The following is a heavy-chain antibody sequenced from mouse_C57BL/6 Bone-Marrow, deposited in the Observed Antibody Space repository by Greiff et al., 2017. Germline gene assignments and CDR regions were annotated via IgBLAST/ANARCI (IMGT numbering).Heavy chain of an antibody. CDR1: GYAFSSYW. D-gene: IGHD1-1*02. J-gene: IGHJ2*01. V-gene: IGHV1-80*01. Sequence: QVHVKQSGAELVKPGASVKISCTASGYAFSSYWMNWVKQRPGKGLEWIGQIYPGDGDTNYNGKFKGKATLTADKSSSTAYMQLSSLTSEDSAVYFCARREGGPFDYWGQGTTLTVSS. CDR3: ARREGGPFDY. CDR2: IYPGDGDT.